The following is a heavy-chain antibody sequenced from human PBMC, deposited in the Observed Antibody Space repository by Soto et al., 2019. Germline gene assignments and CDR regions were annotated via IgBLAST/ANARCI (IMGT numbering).Heavy chain of an antibody. D-gene: IGHD2-2*01. J-gene: IGHJ3*02. Sequence: GGSLRLSCAASGFTFSSYSMNWVRQAPGKGLEWVSYISNSSSTIYYADSVKGRFTISRDNAKNSLYLQMNSLRAEDTAVYYCARDWLVVPAAMKLPDAFDIWGHGTMVTVSS. V-gene: IGHV3-48*01. CDR3: ARDWLVVPAAMKLPDAFDI. CDR2: ISNSSSTI. CDR1: GFTFSSYS.